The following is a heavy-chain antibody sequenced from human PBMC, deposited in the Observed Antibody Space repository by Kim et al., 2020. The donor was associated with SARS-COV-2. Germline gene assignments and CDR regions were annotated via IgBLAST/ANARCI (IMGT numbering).Heavy chain of an antibody. CDR3: ARDPYSSSWYEFDY. J-gene: IGHJ4*02. V-gene: IGHV7-4-1*02. Sequence: AQGFTGRFVFSLDTSVSTAYLQISSLKAEDTAVYYCARDPYSSSWYEFDYWGQGTLVTVSS. D-gene: IGHD6-13*01.